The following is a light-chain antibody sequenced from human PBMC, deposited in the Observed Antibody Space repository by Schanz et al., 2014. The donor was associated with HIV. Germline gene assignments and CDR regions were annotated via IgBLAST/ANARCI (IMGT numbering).Light chain of an antibody. V-gene: IGLV1-47*02. CDR2: ANT. Sequence: QSVLTQPPSASGTPGQRVTISCSGSSSNIGTNYVYWYQQLPGTAPKLLIYANTNRPSGVPDRFSGSKSGTSASLAISGLQSEDEADYYCASYTNSATFVFGTATKLTVL. CDR3: ASYTNSATFV. J-gene: IGLJ1*01. CDR1: SSNIGTNY.